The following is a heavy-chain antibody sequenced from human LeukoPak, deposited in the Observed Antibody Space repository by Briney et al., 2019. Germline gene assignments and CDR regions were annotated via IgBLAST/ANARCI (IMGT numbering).Heavy chain of an antibody. CDR2: INHSGST. D-gene: IGHD6-6*01. Sequence: SETLSLTCAVYGGSLSGYYWSWIRQPPGKGLEWIGEINHSGSTNYNPSLKSRVTISVDTSKNQFSLKLSSVTAADTAVYYCASASIALWGQGTMVTVSS. CDR1: GGSLSGYY. V-gene: IGHV4-34*01. CDR3: ASASIAL. J-gene: IGHJ3*01.